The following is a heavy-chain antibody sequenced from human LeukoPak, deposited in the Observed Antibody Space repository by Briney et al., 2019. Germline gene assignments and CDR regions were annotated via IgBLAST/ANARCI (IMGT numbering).Heavy chain of an antibody. D-gene: IGHD3-22*01. V-gene: IGHV4-4*09. CDR1: GVSITTYY. Sequence: PSETLSLTCTVSGVSITTYYWSWVRQPPGKGLDWFGFSYHSGNTNSNPSLTSRVTMSVDTSKSHFSLRLSSVPAPDTAVYYCATMTRRGQSYFDNWGQGTLVTVSS. J-gene: IGHJ4*02. CDR2: SYHSGNT. CDR3: ATMTRRGQSYFDN.